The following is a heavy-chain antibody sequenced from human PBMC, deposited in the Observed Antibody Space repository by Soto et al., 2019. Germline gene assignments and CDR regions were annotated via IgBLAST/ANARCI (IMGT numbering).Heavy chain of an antibody. Sequence: SETLSLTCAVSGDSMSSSDYYWGWIRQPPGKGLEWIGSIYYSGSTYYNPSLQSRVAISVDTSKNQFSLKLKSVTAADTAIYYCARRTVNIRTFYSGLKTHCFDYWGQGAPVAVSS. CDR3: ARRTVNIRTFYSGLKTHCFDY. J-gene: IGHJ4*02. D-gene: IGHD6-19*01. CDR2: IYYSGST. CDR1: GDSMSSSDYY. V-gene: IGHV4-39*01.